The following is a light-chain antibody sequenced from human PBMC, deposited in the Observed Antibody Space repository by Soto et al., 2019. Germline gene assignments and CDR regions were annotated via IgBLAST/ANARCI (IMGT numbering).Light chain of an antibody. Sequence: QSALTQPASVSGSPGQSITISCIGASSDINTSRYVSWYQQHPGKAPKLLIYEVSIRPSGVSSRFSGSKSANTASLTISGLQPEDEADYFCFSKISGFVYGFGTGTKLTVL. CDR1: SSDINTSRY. CDR3: FSKISGFVYG. J-gene: IGLJ1*01. CDR2: EVS. V-gene: IGLV2-14*01.